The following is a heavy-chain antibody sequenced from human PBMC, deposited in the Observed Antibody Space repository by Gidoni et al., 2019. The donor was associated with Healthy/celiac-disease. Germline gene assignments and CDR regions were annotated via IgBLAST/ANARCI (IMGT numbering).Heavy chain of an antibody. V-gene: IGHV4-34*01. CDR1: GGSFSGYY. CDR3: AGYSSGSPRFDP. D-gene: IGHD6-19*01. J-gene: IGHJ5*02. CDR2: INHSGST. Sequence: QVQLQQWGAGLLKPSETLSLTCAVYGGSFSGYYWSWIRQPPGKGLEWIGEINHSGSTNYNPSLKSRVTISVDTSKNQFSLKLSSVTAADTAVYYCAGYSSGSPRFDPWGQGTLVTVSS.